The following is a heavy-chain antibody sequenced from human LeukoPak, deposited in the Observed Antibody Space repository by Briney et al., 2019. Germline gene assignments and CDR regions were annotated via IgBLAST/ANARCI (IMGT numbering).Heavy chain of an antibody. J-gene: IGHJ6*02. V-gene: IGHV3-9*01. CDR3: AKDIDDFLYYGMDV. CDR2: ISWNSGSI. Sequence: SLRLSCAASGFTFDDYAMHWVRQAPGKGLEWVSGISWNSGSIGYADSVKGRFTISRDNAKNSLYLQMNSLRAEDTALYYCAKDIDDFLYYGMDVWGQGTTVTVSS. CDR1: GFTFDDYA. D-gene: IGHD3-3*01.